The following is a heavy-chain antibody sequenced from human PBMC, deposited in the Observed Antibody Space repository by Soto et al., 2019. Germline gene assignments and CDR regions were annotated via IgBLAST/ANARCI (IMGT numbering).Heavy chain of an antibody. J-gene: IGHJ4*02. CDR2: ISAYNGNT. CDR1: GYTFTSYG. CDR3: AREGTYYYDSSGPGDDY. V-gene: IGHV1-18*01. Sequence: QVQLVQSGAEVKKPGATVKVSCKASGYTFTSYGISWVRQAPGQGLEWMGRISAYNGNTNYAQKLQGRVTMTTDTSTSTAYMELRSLRSDDTAVYYCAREGTYYYDSSGPGDDYWGQGTLVTVSS. D-gene: IGHD3-22*01.